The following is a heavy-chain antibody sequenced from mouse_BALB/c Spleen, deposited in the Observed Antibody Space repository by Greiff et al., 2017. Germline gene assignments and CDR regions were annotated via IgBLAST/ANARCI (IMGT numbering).Heavy chain of an antibody. D-gene: IGHD1-2*01. Sequence: EVKLQESGPGLVKPSQSLSLTCTVTGYSITSDYAWNWIRQFPGNKLEWMGYISYSGSTSYNPSLKSRISITRDTSKNQFFLQLNSVTTEDTATYYCARVPHYYGPYYFDYWGQGTTLTVSS. V-gene: IGHV3-2*02. CDR2: ISYSGST. CDR1: GYSITSDYA. CDR3: ARVPHYYGPYYFDY. J-gene: IGHJ2*01.